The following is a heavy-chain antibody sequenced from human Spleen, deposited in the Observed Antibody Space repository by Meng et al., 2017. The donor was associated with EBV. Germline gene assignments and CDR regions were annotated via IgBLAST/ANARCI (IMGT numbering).Heavy chain of an antibody. V-gene: IGHV4-34*01. CDR3: ARGGHFGAAAGPDY. D-gene: IGHD6-13*01. CDR1: GGSFSAYY. J-gene: IGHJ4*02. Sequence: QVQLQQWGAGLLKRSETLSLTCAVYGGSFSAYYWSWIRQPPGKGLEWIGEINHSGSTNYNPSLKSRVTISVDTSKNQFSLKLSSVTAADTAVYYCARGGHFGAAAGPDYWGQGTLVTVSS. CDR2: INHSGST.